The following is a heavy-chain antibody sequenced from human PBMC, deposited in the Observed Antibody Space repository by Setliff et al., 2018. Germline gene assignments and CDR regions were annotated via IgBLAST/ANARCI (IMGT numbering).Heavy chain of an antibody. CDR2: IASATGKT. Sequence: ASVKVSCKTSGYTFNDYGTTWVRQVPGRGLEWMGWIASATGKTYSAEKFQDRVTLTTDTSTSTAYLELGTLRSDGTAVYFCARRPIALAGYRKGAFDIWGQGTMVTVSS. J-gene: IGHJ3*02. D-gene: IGHD6-19*01. CDR1: GYTFNDYG. V-gene: IGHV1-18*01. CDR3: ARRPIALAGYRKGAFDI.